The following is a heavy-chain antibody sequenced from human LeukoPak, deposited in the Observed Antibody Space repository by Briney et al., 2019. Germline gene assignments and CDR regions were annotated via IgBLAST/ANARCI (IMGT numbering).Heavy chain of an antibody. Sequence: PSETLSLTCTVSGGSISSYYWSWIRQPAGKGLEWIGRIYTSGSTNYNPSLKSRVTMSVDTSKNQFSLKLSCVTAADTAVYYCARGEKLGYCSGGSCYLLAFDYWGQGTLVTVSS. V-gene: IGHV4-4*07. CDR2: IYTSGST. CDR1: GGSISSYY. CDR3: ARGEKLGYCSGGSCYLLAFDY. J-gene: IGHJ4*02. D-gene: IGHD2-15*01.